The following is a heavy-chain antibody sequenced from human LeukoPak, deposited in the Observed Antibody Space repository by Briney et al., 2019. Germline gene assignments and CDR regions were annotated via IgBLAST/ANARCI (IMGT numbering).Heavy chain of an antibody. CDR3: ARGNNWFDP. CDR2: IYPGDSDT. J-gene: IGHJ5*02. V-gene: IGHV5-51*01. CDR1: GYIFTNYW. Sequence: EESLKISCKASGYIFTNYWISWVRQMPGKGLEWMGMIYPGDSDTKYSPSFQGRVSISVDTSSDSAYLEWSSLRSADTAMYYCARGNNWFDPWGQGTLVTVSS.